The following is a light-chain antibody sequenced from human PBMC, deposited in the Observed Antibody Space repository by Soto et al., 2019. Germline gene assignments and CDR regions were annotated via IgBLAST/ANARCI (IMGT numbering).Light chain of an antibody. CDR3: QRRSYWCT. Sequence: EIVLTQSPATLSLSPGERATLSCRASLSVSNYLAWYQQKPGQAPRLLIYDASNRATGIPARFSGSGSGTDFTLTISSLEPDDFAVYYCQRRSYWCTFGQGTKLEIK. J-gene: IGKJ2*02. V-gene: IGKV3-11*01. CDR1: LSVSNY. CDR2: DAS.